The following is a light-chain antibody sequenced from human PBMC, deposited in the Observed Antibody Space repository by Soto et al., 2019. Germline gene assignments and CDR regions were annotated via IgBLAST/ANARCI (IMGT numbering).Light chain of an antibody. V-gene: IGKV4-1*01. J-gene: IGKJ3*01. Sequence: DIVMTQSPDSLAVSLGERATINCKSSQSVLYSSNNKNYLAWYQQKPQQPPKLLIYWASTRGSGVPDRFSGSVSGTDFTLTISSLQAEDVAVYYCQQYYISPLTFGPGTKVDIK. CDR2: WAS. CDR3: QQYYISPLT. CDR1: QSVLYSSNNKNY.